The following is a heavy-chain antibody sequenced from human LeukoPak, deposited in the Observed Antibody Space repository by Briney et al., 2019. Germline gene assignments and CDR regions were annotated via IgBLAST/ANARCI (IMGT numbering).Heavy chain of an antibody. CDR3: ASYDVLTGYSRHPLKR. J-gene: IGHJ4*02. CDR2: ISGSGGST. Sequence: QPGGSLRLSCAASGFTFSSYAMNRVRQAPGKGLQWVSAISGSGGSTYYADSVKGPFTISRDNSKNTLYLPMNSLRAEDTAVYYCASYDVLTGYSRHPLKRWGQGTLVTVSS. D-gene: IGHD3-9*01. CDR1: GFTFSSYA. V-gene: IGHV3-23*01.